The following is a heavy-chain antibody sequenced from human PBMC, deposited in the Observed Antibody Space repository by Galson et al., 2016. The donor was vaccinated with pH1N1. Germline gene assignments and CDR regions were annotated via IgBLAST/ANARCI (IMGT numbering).Heavy chain of an antibody. V-gene: IGHV3-30*04. CDR3: AKGDYGDYVGYFDL. D-gene: IGHD4-17*01. J-gene: IGHJ2*01. CDR2: ISYDGSNK. CDR1: GFTFSSYA. Sequence: SLRLSCAASGFTFSSYAMHWVRQAPGKGLEWVAVISYDGSNKYYADSVKGRFTISRDNSKNTLYLQMNSLRAEDTAVYYCAKGDYGDYVGYFDLWGRGTLVTVSS.